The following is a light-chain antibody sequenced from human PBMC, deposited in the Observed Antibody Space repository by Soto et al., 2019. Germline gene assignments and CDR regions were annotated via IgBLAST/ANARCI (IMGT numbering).Light chain of an antibody. V-gene: IGKV3-20*01. Sequence: EIVLTQSPGTLSLSPGERATLSCRASQSVRSTYLAWYQQPPGQAPRLLIYGASSRATGLPDRFSGSGSGTDFTLTSTRLEPEDFAVFYCQQYGTAPGTFGQGTKLEIK. CDR2: GAS. CDR1: QSVRSTY. CDR3: QQYGTAPGT. J-gene: IGKJ2*01.